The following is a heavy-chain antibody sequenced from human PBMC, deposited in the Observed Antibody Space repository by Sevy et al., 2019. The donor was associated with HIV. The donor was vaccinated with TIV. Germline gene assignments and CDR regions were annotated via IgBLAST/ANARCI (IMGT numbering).Heavy chain of an antibody. D-gene: IGHD3-22*01. CDR1: GFTVSSNY. J-gene: IGHJ4*02. V-gene: IGHV3-53*01. CDR2: NYSGGST. Sequence: GGSLRLSCAASGFTVSSNYMSWVRQAPGKGLEWVSDNYSGGSTYYADSVKGRFTISRDNSKNTLYLQMNSLRAEDTAVYYCARAYYYDSSGSPGFWGQGTLVTVSS. CDR3: ARAYYYDSSGSPGF.